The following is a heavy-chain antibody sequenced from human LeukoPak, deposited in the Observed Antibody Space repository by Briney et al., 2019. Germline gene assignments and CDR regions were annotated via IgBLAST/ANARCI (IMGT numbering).Heavy chain of an antibody. CDR2: IFYNGST. V-gene: IGHV4-39*01. CDR3: ARHASWLQLWLNY. Sequence: SETLSLTCTVSGGSISSCSYYWGWIRQPPGKGLEWIGNIFYNGSTNYNPSLKSRVTISVDTSKNQFSLRLTSVTAADTAVYYCARHASWLQLWLNYWGQGTLVTVSS. CDR1: GGSISSCSYY. J-gene: IGHJ4*02. D-gene: IGHD5-18*01.